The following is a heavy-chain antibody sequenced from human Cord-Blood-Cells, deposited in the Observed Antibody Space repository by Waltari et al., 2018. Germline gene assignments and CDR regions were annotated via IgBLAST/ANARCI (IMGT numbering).Heavy chain of an antibody. V-gene: IGHV5-51*01. CDR1: GYSFTSYW. CDR3: AQGTYVSVVDY. Sequence: EVQLVQSGAEVKKPGEPLTTPCKGSGYSFTSYWIGWGRPMPGKGLEWMGISHPGPSDTGDSPGTQGPVATSAHKAVSTAYLQRISRKSSETAKDYCAQGTYVSVVDYLGRGTVVTLPA. D-gene: IGHD3-10*02. J-gene: IGHJ4*02. CDR2: SHPGPSDT.